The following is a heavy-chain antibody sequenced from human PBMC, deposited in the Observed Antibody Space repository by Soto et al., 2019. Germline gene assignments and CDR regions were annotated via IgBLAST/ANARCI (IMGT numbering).Heavy chain of an antibody. Sequence: RDSLRLSCATSGFTFRSDSINWVVQAPGKGLEWVSSISSSSSYIYYADSVKGRFTISRDNAKNPLYLQMNSLRAEDKAVYYCARTSRSYYDYRGQGTLVTVSS. CDR1: GFTFRSDS. CDR3: ARTSRSYYDY. J-gene: IGHJ4*02. D-gene: IGHD2-2*01. CDR2: ISSSSSYI. V-gene: IGHV3-21*01.